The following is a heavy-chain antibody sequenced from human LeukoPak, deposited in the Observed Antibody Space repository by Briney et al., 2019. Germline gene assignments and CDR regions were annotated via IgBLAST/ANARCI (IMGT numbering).Heavy chain of an antibody. CDR3: ARGPRGYYDSSGYYGFDY. J-gene: IGHJ4*02. CDR1: GGTFSSYA. D-gene: IGHD3-22*01. CDR2: IIPIFGTA. V-gene: IGHV1-69*05. Sequence: GSSVKVSCKASGGTFSSYAISWVRQALGQGLEWMGGIIPIFGTANYAQKFQGRVTITTDESTSTTYMELSSLRSEDTAVYYCARGPRGYYDSSGYYGFDYWGQGTLVTVSS.